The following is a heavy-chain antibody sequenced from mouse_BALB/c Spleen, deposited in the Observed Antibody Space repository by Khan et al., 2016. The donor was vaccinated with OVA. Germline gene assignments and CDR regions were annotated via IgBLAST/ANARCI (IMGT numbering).Heavy chain of an antibody. J-gene: IGHJ4*01. V-gene: IGHV2-6-1*01. CDR3: ARQPYYHYYIMDY. Sequence: QVQLKESGPGLVAPSQSLSITCTISGFSLTNYGVHWVRQPPGKGPEWLVVIWSDGSTTYNSDLKSRLSISKDNSKSQVFLKMNSLQIDDTAMYYCARQPYYHYYIMDYWGQGISVTVSS. CDR2: IWSDGST. D-gene: IGHD2-10*01. CDR1: GFSLTNYG.